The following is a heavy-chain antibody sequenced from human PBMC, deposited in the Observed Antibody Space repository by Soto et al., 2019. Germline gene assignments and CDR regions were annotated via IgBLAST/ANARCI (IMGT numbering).Heavy chain of an antibody. Sequence: SETLSLTCTVSGGPIRSYYWSWIRQPPGKGLEWIGYIYYSGSTNYNPSLESRVTMSVDTSKNQLSLQLTSVTAADTAVYYCARTETAHSSSYYYWGQGTLVTVSS. J-gene: IGHJ4*02. CDR3: ARTETAHSSSYYY. CDR1: GGPIRSYY. D-gene: IGHD6-13*01. V-gene: IGHV4-59*01. CDR2: IYYSGST.